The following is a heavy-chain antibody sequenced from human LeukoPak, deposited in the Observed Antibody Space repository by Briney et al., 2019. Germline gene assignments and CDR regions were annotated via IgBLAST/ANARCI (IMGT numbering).Heavy chain of an antibody. V-gene: IGHV3-23*01. CDR1: GITFSSYA. D-gene: IGHD1-1*01. Sequence: PGGSLRLSCVVSGITFSSYAMSWVRQAPGKGLNWVSAISANGGSTYYADSVKGRFTISRDNSKNTVYLQMNSLRGEDTAIYYCAPNWNLDYWGQGSLVTVSS. J-gene: IGHJ4*02. CDR3: APNWNLDY. CDR2: ISANGGST.